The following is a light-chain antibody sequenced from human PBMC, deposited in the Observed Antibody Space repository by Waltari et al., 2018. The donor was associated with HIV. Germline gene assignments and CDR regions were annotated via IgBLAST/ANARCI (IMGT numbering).Light chain of an antibody. CDR3: QQYNKWPWT. CDR2: GAS. Sequence: EVVMTQSPATLSVSPGESAPLSCRASQNNANNLPWNQQKPGQPPSLLIFGASTRATGIPARFSGSGSGTEFTLTISSLQSEDFAVYYCQQYNKWPWTFGQGTRVEIK. J-gene: IGKJ1*01. V-gene: IGKV3-15*01. CDR1: QNNANN.